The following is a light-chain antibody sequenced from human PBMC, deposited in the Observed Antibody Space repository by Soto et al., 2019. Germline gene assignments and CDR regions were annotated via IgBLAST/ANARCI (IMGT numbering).Light chain of an antibody. CDR2: DAD. V-gene: IGKV3-20*01. CDR1: QSVDRY. Sequence: PGDRLNLSCRASQSVDRYVAWYQQKVGQAPRLLIYDADSRATGIPDRFSGSGAWTDFTLTISRLEPDDFVVDYCRQHGRSPMTFGQGTRLEIK. CDR3: RQHGRSPMT. J-gene: IGKJ5*01.